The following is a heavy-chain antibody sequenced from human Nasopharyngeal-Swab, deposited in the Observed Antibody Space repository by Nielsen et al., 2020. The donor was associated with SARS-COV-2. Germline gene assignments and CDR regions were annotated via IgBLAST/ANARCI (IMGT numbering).Heavy chain of an antibody. J-gene: IGHJ5*02. CDR2: IIPSLGIA. Sequence: SAKVSCKASAGTFSSYAIICVRQAPPQGLEWMGRIIPSLGIAKYAQKFQGRVTMTDDTSTDTAYMELSSLRSEDTAVYYCATGPAAGKGGWFDPWGQGTLVTVSS. CDR3: ATGPAAGKGGWFDP. V-gene: IGHV1-69*04. D-gene: IGHD6-13*01. CDR1: AGTFSSYA.